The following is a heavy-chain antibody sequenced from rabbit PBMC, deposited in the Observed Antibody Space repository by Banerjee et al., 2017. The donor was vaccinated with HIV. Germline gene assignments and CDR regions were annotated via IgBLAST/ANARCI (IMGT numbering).Heavy chain of an antibody. V-gene: IGHV1S40*01. CDR2: INSSSGNT. J-gene: IGHJ4*01. CDR1: GFSFSNKCV. CDR3: AIYAVYGYLSL. D-gene: IGHD6-1*01. Sequence: SGGGLVKPGASLTLTCTASGFSFSNKCVMCWVRQAPGKGLEWIACINSSSGNTVYATWAKGRFTISKTSSTTVTLQMTSLTAADTATYFCAIYAVYGYLSLWGPGTLVTVS.